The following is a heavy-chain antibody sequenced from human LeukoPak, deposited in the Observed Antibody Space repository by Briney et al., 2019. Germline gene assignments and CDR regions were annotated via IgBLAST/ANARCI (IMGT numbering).Heavy chain of an antibody. CDR2: IGTAGGT. Sequence: GGSLRLSCAASGFTFSDYDMHWVRQATGKGLEWVSAIGTAGGTYYTGSVEGRFTISRENAKNSLYLQMNSLRAGDTAVYYCARVAKERVGGVYYFDYWGQGTLVTVSS. CDR1: GFTFSDYD. V-gene: IGHV3-13*01. D-gene: IGHD1-1*01. CDR3: ARVAKERVGGVYYFDY. J-gene: IGHJ4*02.